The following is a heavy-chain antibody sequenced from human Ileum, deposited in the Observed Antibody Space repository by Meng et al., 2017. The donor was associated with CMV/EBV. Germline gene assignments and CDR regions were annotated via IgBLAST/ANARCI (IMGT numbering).Heavy chain of an antibody. Sequence: ASGFILGHYYMGWTRQAPGKGLEWLSYISPSSSAIWYAGSVKRRFTISRDNTKTSLFLQMPSLRAEDTALYYCARGFEQYATSSPDYWGQGMVVTVSS. D-gene: IGHD6-6*01. J-gene: IGHJ4*02. CDR3: ARGFEQYATSSPDY. CDR1: GFILGHYY. V-gene: IGHV3-11*01. CDR2: ISPSSSAI.